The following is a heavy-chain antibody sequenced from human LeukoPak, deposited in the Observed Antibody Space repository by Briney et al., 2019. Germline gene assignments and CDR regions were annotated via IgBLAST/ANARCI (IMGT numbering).Heavy chain of an antibody. J-gene: IGHJ4*02. D-gene: IGHD4-17*01. V-gene: IGHV4-31*02. CDR2: IYYSGST. CDR1: DFTFSRYS. CDR3: ARVTGEQLR. Sequence: LRLSCAASDFTFSRYSMNWIRQHPGKGLEWIGYIYYSGSTYYNPSLKSRVTISVDTSKNQFSLKLSSVTAADTAVYYCARVTGEQLRWGQGTLVTVSS.